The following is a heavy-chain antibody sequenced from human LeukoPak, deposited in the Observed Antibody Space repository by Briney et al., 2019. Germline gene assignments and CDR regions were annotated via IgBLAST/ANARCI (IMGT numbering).Heavy chain of an antibody. CDR1: GDSVSSNSAA. Sequence: SPTLSLTFAISGDSVSSNSAAWSWVRQSPSRGLEWLGSTYYRAKWYNDYAVSVKSRITIYPDTSKNQFSLQLNSMTPEDTAVYYCARGSYTCVWSWGQGTLVTVSS. V-gene: IGHV6-1*01. CDR3: ARGSYTCVWS. J-gene: IGHJ4*02. CDR2: TYYRAKWYN. D-gene: IGHD6-19*01.